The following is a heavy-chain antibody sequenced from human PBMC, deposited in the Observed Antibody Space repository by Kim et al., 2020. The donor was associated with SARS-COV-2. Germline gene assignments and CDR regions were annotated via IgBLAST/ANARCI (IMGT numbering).Heavy chain of an antibody. Sequence: ASVKVSCKASGYTFTNYYIHWVRQAPGQGLEWMGMIKPSDGSRTYAQKFQGRVTMTRDTSTSTVYMELSSLRSEDTAVYYCARDGARAFDYWGQGTLVTVSS. CDR2: IKPSDGSR. CDR1: GYTFTNYY. V-gene: IGHV1-46*01. J-gene: IGHJ4*02. D-gene: IGHD1-26*01. CDR3: ARDGARAFDY.